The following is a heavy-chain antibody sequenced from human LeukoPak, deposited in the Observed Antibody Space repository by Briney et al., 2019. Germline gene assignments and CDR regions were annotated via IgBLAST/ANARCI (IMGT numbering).Heavy chain of an antibody. CDR2: ISSSSSTI. J-gene: IGHJ5*02. D-gene: IGHD3-9*01. Sequence: GGSLRLSCAASGFTFSSYSMNWVRQAPGKGLEWVSYISSSSSTIYYADSVKGRFTISRDNAKNSLYLQMNSLRAEDTAVYYCARGRRYDITKRGNWFDPWGQGTLVTVSS. CDR3: ARGRRYDITKRGNWFDP. V-gene: IGHV3-48*01. CDR1: GFTFSSYS.